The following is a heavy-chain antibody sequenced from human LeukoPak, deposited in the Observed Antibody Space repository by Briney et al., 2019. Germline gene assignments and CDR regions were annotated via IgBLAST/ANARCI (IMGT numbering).Heavy chain of an antibody. CDR1: GFTFSSYA. V-gene: IGHV3-30*04. CDR2: ISYDGSDK. Sequence: GGSLRLSCAAPGFTFSSYAMHWVGQAPGKGLEWVAVISYDGSDKYYADSVKGRFTISSDNSKNTLYLQMNSLRAEDTAVYYCARDLNPYGSGSYYGYWGQGTLVTVSS. CDR3: ARDLNPYGSGSYYGY. J-gene: IGHJ4*02. D-gene: IGHD3-10*01.